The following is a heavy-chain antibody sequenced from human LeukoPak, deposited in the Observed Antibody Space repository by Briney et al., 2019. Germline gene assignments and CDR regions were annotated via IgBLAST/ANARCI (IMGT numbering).Heavy chain of an antibody. V-gene: IGHV3-53*01. CDR2: NYNRGSI. CDR1: GFTVSSNY. J-gene: IGHJ4*02. Sequence: PGGSLRLSCAASGFTVSSNYMGWVRQAPGKGLEWVSVNYNRGSIYYADSVKGRFTISRDNSKNTLYLQMNSLRAEDTAVYSCAKGIGECYFDYWGQGTLVTVSS. D-gene: IGHD3-10*01. CDR3: AKGIGECYFDY.